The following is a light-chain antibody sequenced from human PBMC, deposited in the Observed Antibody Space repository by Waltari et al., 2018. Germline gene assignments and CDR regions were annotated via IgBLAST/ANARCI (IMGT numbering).Light chain of an antibody. CDR3: QAWDSSTVV. Sequence: SYELTQPPSVSVPPGQTASITCSGTELGDKYSCWYQQKPGQSPILVIYQDTKRPSGIPARFSGSNSGNTATLTISGTQTMDEADYYCQAWDSSTVVFGGGTKLTVL. J-gene: IGLJ3*02. CDR1: ELGDKY. V-gene: IGLV3-1*01. CDR2: QDT.